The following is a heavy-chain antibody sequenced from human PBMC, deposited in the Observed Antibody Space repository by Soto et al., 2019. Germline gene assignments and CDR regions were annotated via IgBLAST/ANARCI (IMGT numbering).Heavy chain of an antibody. Sequence: RRSCAGPGLTVCDYGRRPVRYAPGKGLEWVAVISYDGNNKYYADSVKGRFTISRDNSKNTLYLQMNSLRAEDTAVYYCAGGRSGWEYFEFWGLGNLVTVS. CDR1: GLTVCDYG. CDR2: ISYDGNNK. D-gene: IGHD6-19*01. V-gene: IGHV3-30*03. CDR3: AGGRSGWEYFEF. J-gene: IGHJ4*02.